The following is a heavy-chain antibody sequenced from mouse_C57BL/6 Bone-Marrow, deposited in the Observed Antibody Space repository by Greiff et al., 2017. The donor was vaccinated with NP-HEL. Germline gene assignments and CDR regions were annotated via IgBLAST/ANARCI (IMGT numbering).Heavy chain of an antibody. CDR3: ARIRITTVVATDYYAMDY. J-gene: IGHJ4*01. D-gene: IGHD1-1*01. CDR2: INPYNGDT. Sequence: EVQLQQSGPELVKPGDSVKISCKASGYSFTGYFMNWVMQSHGKSLEWIGRINPYNGDTFYNQKFKGKATLTVDKSSSTAHMELRSLTSEDSAVYYCARIRITTVVATDYYAMDYWGQGTSVTVSS. V-gene: IGHV1-20*01. CDR1: GYSFTGYF.